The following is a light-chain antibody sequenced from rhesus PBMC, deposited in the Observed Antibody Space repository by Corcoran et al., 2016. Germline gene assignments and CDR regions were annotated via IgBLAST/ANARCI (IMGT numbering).Light chain of an antibody. CDR3: QQYSYWPHLT. CDR1: QSVSSS. V-gene: IGKV3-35*01. J-gene: IGKJ4*01. CDR2: DAS. Sequence: EIVLTQSPATLSLSPGERVTLSCRASQSVSSSLAWYQQKPGQAPRLLIYDASSRATGIPDRFRGSWAGTDLTLTISSLEPEDVGVYYGQQYSYWPHLTFGGGTKVELK.